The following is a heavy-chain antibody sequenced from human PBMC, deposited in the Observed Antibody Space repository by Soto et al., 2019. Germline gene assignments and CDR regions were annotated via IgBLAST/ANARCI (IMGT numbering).Heavy chain of an antibody. CDR1: GFTFSSYA. V-gene: IGHV3-30-3*01. J-gene: IGHJ4*02. Sequence: QVQLVESGGGVVQPGRSLRLSCAASGFTFSSYALHWVRQAPGKGLQWVAVISSDGTTEYYADSVKGRFTISRDNSKNTLFLQMTSLRVEDAAVYYCATVNYDYVWGSYRRRQVAYRGPGTLVTVSS. CDR3: ATVNYDYVWGSYRRRQVAY. D-gene: IGHD3-16*02. CDR2: ISSDGTTE.